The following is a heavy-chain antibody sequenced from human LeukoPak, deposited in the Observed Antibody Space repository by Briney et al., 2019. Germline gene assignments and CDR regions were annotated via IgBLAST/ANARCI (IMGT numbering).Heavy chain of an antibody. CDR2: INPNSGGT. D-gene: IGHD5-18*01. CDR3: ARGGYSYGYPSY. CDR1: GYTFTGYY. Sequence: GAAVKVTCKASGYTFTGYYMHWVRQAPGQGLEWIGWINPNSGGTNYAQKFQGRVTMTRDTSISTAYMELSRLRSDDTAVYYCARGGYSYGYPSYWGQGTLVTVSS. J-gene: IGHJ4*02. V-gene: IGHV1-2*02.